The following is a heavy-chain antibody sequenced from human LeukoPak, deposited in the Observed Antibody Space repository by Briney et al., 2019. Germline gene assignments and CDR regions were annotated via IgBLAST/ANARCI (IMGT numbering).Heavy chain of an antibody. D-gene: IGHD3-16*01. Sequence: GASVKVSCKASGYTFTSYGISWVRQAPGQWLEWMGWISAYNGNTNYAQKLQGRVTMTTDTSTGTAYMELRSLKSDDTAVYYCARDEQYQLMILDFWGQGTLITVSS. J-gene: IGHJ4*02. V-gene: IGHV1-18*01. CDR2: ISAYNGNT. CDR1: GYTFTSYG. CDR3: ARDEQYQLMILDF.